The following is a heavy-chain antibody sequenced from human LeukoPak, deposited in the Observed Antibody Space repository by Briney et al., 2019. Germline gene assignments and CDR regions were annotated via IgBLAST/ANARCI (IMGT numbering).Heavy chain of an antibody. J-gene: IGHJ4*02. CDR3: ARDNYDSSGYYFD. V-gene: IGHV3-7*01. D-gene: IGHD3-22*01. CDR2: IKHDGSDK. CDR1: GFTFSNYW. Sequence: GGSLRLSCAASGFTFSNYWMHWVRQAPGIGLEWVANIKHDGSDKYYVDSVKGRFTISRDNAKKSLYLQMNSLRAEDTAVYYCARDNYDSSGYYFDWGQGTLVTVSS.